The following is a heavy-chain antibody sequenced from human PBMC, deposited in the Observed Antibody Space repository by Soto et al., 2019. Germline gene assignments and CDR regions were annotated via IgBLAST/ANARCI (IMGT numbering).Heavy chain of an antibody. Sequence: GASVEGSWEASGVTITGYYMHWGRQAPGQGLEWMGWINPNSGGTNYAQKFQGWVTMTRDTSISTAYMGLSRLRSDDTAVYYCAREGSSPFDYWGQGTLVTVSS. D-gene: IGHD6-6*01. CDR2: INPNSGGT. CDR3: AREGSSPFDY. CDR1: GVTITGYY. J-gene: IGHJ4*02. V-gene: IGHV1-2*04.